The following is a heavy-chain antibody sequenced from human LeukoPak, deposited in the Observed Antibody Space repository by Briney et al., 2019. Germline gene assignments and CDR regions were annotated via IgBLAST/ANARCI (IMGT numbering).Heavy chain of an antibody. CDR1: GFTFSTYW. J-gene: IGHJ4*02. CDR2: IKQDGSHK. CDR3: VREEGY. V-gene: IGHV3-7*01. Sequence: EGSLRLSCAASGFTFSTYWMYWVRQAPGKGLEWVANIKQDGSHKYYVDSVKGRFTISRDNAKNSLYLQMNSLRVEDTAVYYCVREEGYWGQGTLVTVSS.